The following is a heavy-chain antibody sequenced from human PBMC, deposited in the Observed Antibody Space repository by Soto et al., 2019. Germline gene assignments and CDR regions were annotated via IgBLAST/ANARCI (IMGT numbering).Heavy chain of an antibody. CDR3: ARAGYYDFWSGYSIDAFDI. CDR2: IYYSGST. J-gene: IGHJ3*02. V-gene: IGHV4-59*01. Sequence: TETLSLTCTVSSGSMSGYYWNWIRQPPGKGLEWIGYIYYSGSTNYNPSLKSRVTISVDTSKNQFSLKLSSVTAADTAVYYCARAGYYDFWSGYSIDAFDIWGQGTMVTV. CDR1: SGSMSGYY. D-gene: IGHD3-3*01.